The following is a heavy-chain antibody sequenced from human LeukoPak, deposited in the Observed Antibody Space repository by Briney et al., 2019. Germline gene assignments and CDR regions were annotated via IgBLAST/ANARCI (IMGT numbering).Heavy chain of an antibody. J-gene: IGHJ4*02. CDR2: INRGGRT. D-gene: IGHD3-22*01. CDR3: ARETGSGYGLGY. Sequence: PSETLSLTCAVYGGSSSGYYCSWIRQPPGKGLEWIGEINRGGRTDYNPSLKSRITISVDTSKNQFSLKLTSLTAADTAVYYCARETGSGYGLGYWGQGTLVTVSS. CDR1: GGSSSGYY. V-gene: IGHV4-34*01.